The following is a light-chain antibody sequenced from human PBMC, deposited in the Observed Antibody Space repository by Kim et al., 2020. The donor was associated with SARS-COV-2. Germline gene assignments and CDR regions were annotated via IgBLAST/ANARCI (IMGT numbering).Light chain of an antibody. Sequence: DIVMTPSPDSLAVSLGERATINCKSSQSVLYSSNNKNYLAWYQQKPGQPPKLLIYWASTRESGVPDRFSGSGSGTNFTLTISSLQAEDVAVYYCKKYYTTPHAFVGGTKVDIK. J-gene: IGKJ4*01. V-gene: IGKV4-1*01. CDR2: WAS. CDR1: QSVLYSSNNKNY. CDR3: KKYYTTPHA.